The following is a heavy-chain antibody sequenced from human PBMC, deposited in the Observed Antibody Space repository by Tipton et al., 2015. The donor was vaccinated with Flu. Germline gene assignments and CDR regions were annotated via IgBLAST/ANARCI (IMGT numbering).Heavy chain of an antibody. CDR1: GGSISDYR. CDR3: ARVAFIHDNRDYYYYSGLDV. Sequence: TLSLTCSVPGGSISDYRWSWLRQSPEKGLEWIGYMYYSGYINYNPSLKSRVTMSLDTSENQLSLKLSSLTAADTAVYYCARVAFIHDNRDYYYYSGLDVWGQGTTVTVS. J-gene: IGHJ6*02. V-gene: IGHV4-59*01. D-gene: IGHD3-16*01. CDR2: MYYSGYI.